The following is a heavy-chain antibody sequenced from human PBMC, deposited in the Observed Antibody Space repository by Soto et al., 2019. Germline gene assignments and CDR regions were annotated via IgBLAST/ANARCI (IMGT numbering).Heavy chain of an antibody. Sequence: KPSETLSLTCAVYGGSFSGYYWSWIRQPPGKGLEWIGEINHSGSTNYNPSLKSRVTISVDTSKNQFSLKLSSVTAADTAVYYCARGEAYWFDPWGQGTLVTVSS. CDR1: GGSFSGYY. V-gene: IGHV4-34*01. J-gene: IGHJ5*02. CDR3: ARGEAYWFDP. CDR2: INHSGST.